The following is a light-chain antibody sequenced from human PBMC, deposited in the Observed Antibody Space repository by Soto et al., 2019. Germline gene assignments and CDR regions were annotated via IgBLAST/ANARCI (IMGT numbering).Light chain of an antibody. CDR3: CAYVSSNTLL. Sequence: QSVLTQPASVSGSPGQSITISCTGTSSDVGGYDLVSWYQQHPGKAPKLIIYEGSKRPSGISNRFSGSKSGNKASLIISGLQGDDEGDYYCCAYVSSNTLLFGGGTKVTVL. CDR1: SSDVGGYDL. CDR2: EGS. V-gene: IGLV2-23*01. J-gene: IGLJ3*02.